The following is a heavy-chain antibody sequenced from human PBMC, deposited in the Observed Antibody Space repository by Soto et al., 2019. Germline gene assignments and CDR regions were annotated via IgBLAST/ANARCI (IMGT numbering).Heavy chain of an antibody. CDR1: GASSSSYY. CDR2: MNDFGRT. J-gene: IGHJ5*02. CDR3: ARSFCRYAVRCNWFDP. V-gene: IGHV4-59*01. Sequence: QVQLQESGPGLVKSSETLSLTCTVSGASSSSYYWSWLRQPPGKGLEWIGYMNDFGRTIYNPSLNSRVTISFDTSKSQLSLKLTSVIAADTAVYYCARSFCRYAVRCNWFDPWGQGTMVTVSS. D-gene: IGHD3-16*01.